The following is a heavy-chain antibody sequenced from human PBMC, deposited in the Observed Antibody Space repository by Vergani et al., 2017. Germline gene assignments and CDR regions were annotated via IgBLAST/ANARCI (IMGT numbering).Heavy chain of an antibody. CDR1: GYTFTDYY. D-gene: IGHD6-13*01. J-gene: IGHJ1*01. CDR2: VDPEDGET. Sequence: EVQLVQSGAEVKKPGATVKISCKVSGYTFTDYYMHWVQQDPGKGLEWMGLVDPEDGETIYAEKFQGRVTITADTSTDTAYMELSSLRSEDTAVYYCATMKPGSSWYVSDEYFQHWGQGTLVTDSS. CDR3: ATMKPGSSWYVSDEYFQH. V-gene: IGHV1-69-2*01.